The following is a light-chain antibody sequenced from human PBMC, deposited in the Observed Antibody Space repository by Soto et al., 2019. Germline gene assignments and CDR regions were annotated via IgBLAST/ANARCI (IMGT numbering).Light chain of an antibody. Sequence: QSVMTQPPSASGSPEQSVAISCPGTSSDVGGYNYVSWYQQHPGKAPKLMIYEVNKRPSGVPDRFSGSKSGNTASLTVSGLQAEDEADYYCSSYAGSSNVFGTGTKVTV. CDR3: SSYAGSSNV. V-gene: IGLV2-8*01. CDR2: EVN. J-gene: IGLJ1*01. CDR1: SSDVGGYNY.